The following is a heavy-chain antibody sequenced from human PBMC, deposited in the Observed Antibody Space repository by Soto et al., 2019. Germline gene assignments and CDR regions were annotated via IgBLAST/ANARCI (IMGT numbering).Heavy chain of an antibody. J-gene: IGHJ4*02. Sequence: PSETLSLTCAVYGGSFSGYYWSWIRQPPGKGLEWIGEINHSGSTNYNPSLKSRVTISVDTSKNQFSLKLSSVTAADTAVYYCARGYYGSGSYYKPGYYFDYWGQGTLVTVSS. D-gene: IGHD3-10*01. CDR2: INHSGST. V-gene: IGHV4-34*01. CDR3: ARGYYGSGSYYKPGYYFDY. CDR1: GGSFSGYY.